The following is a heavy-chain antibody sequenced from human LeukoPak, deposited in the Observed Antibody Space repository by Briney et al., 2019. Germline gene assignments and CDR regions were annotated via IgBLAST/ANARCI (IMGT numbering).Heavy chain of an antibody. CDR3: ARGPPYYYDSSGYYYYFDY. Sequence: GGSLRLSCAASGFTFSSYWMSWVRQAPGKGLEWVANIKQDGSEKYYVDSVKGRFTISRDNAKNSLHLQMNSLRAEDTAVYYCARGPPYYYDSSGYYYYFDYWGQGTLVTVSS. J-gene: IGHJ4*02. V-gene: IGHV3-7*01. CDR1: GFTFSSYW. D-gene: IGHD3-22*01. CDR2: IKQDGSEK.